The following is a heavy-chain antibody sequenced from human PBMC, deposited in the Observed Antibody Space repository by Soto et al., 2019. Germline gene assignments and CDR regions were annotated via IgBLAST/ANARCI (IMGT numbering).Heavy chain of an antibody. D-gene: IGHD5-12*01. CDR3: ARGGDVNYYHGMDV. Sequence: QVQLVQSGGEVKKPGASVKLSCTASGYTFTSYGISWVRQAPGQGLEWMGWISAYNGKTNYAQNVQGRVTMTTDTSTRAAYMDRRSLRSDATAVYYCARGGDVNYYHGMDVWGQGTTVTVSS. V-gene: IGHV1-18*01. CDR2: ISAYNGKT. J-gene: IGHJ6*02. CDR1: GYTFTSYG.